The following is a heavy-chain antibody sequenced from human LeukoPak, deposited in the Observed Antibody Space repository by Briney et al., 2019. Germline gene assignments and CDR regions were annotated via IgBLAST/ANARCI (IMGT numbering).Heavy chain of an antibody. CDR3: ARDSTAAAGSYFDY. J-gene: IGHJ4*02. CDR2: IDLNNGAT. Sequence: ASVTVSFKAAGFTFIDYCSHWVRQAPGQGPAWMGWIDLNNGATKYAPKFQGRVTITRDTSINTAYMELSSLTSDDTAVYYCARDSTAAAGSYFDYWGQGTLVTVSS. V-gene: IGHV1-2*02. D-gene: IGHD6-13*01. CDR1: GFTFIDYC.